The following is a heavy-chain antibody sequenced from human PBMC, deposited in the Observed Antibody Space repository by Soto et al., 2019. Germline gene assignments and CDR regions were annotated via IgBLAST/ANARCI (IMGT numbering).Heavy chain of an antibody. V-gene: IGHV1-69*04. D-gene: IGHD1-1*01. Sequence: QVHLVQSGAEMKKPGSSVKVSCKVSGGDLTNSGISWVRQAPGQGLEWMGGIFPLLAMVDYSQKFQGRVTITANESSLTAYMELGSLRSEDTGVYDCAKEDGTGFKSWGQGTLVIVSS. CDR3: AKEDGTGFKS. CDR1: GGDLTNSG. J-gene: IGHJ4*02. CDR2: IFPLLAMV.